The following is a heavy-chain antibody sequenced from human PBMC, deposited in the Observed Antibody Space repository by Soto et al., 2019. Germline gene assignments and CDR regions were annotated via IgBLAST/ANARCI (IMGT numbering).Heavy chain of an antibody. J-gene: IGHJ6*02. CDR1: GFTFSNAW. D-gene: IGHD2-2*01. Sequence: GGSLRLSCAASGFTFSNAWMNWVRQAPGKGLEWVGRIKSKTDGGTTDYAAPVKGKFTIASDESKNTLYLQMNSLKTEDTAVYYCTTAPNPDIVVVPAAIEHYYYGMDVWGQGTTVTVSS. V-gene: IGHV3-15*07. CDR2: IKSKTDGGTT. CDR3: TTAPNPDIVVVPAAIEHYYYGMDV.